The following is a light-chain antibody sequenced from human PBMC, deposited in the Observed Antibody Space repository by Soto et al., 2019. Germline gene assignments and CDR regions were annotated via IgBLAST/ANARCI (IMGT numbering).Light chain of an antibody. Sequence: ERVMTQSPATVSVSPGERATLSCRASQSVSSNLAWYQQKPGQAPRLLIYAASSRATGIPARFSGSGSGTEFTLTISSLQSEDFAVYYCQQYHNWPWTFGQGTKVEIK. V-gene: IGKV3-15*01. CDR3: QQYHNWPWT. J-gene: IGKJ1*01. CDR1: QSVSSN. CDR2: AAS.